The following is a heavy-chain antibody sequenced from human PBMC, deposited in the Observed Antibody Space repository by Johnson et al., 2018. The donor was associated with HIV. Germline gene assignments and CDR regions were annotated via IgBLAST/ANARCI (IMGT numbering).Heavy chain of an antibody. D-gene: IGHD6-19*01. CDR1: GFTFSSYA. Sequence: MQLVESGGGLVQPGGSLRLSCAASGFTFSSYAMSWVRQAPGKGLEWVSAISGSGGSTYYADSVKGRFTISRDNSKNTLYLQMNSLRAEDTAVYYCAKWGSLAVAAIGNAFDIWGQGTMVTVSS. J-gene: IGHJ3*02. CDR3: AKWGSLAVAAIGNAFDI. V-gene: IGHV3-23*04. CDR2: ISGSGGST.